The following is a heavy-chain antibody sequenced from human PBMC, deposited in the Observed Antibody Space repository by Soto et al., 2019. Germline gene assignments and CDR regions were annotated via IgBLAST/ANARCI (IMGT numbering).Heavy chain of an antibody. CDR2: ISYDGSNK. V-gene: IGHV3-30-3*01. J-gene: IGHJ3*02. Sequence: GGSLRLSCAASGFTFSSYAMHWVRQAPGKGLEWVAVISYDGSNKYYADSVKGRFTISRDNSKNTLYLQMNSLRAEDTAVYYCARDRTAMVVKGSAFDIWGQGTMVTVSS. CDR3: ARDRTAMVVKGSAFDI. CDR1: GFTFSSYA. D-gene: IGHD5-18*01.